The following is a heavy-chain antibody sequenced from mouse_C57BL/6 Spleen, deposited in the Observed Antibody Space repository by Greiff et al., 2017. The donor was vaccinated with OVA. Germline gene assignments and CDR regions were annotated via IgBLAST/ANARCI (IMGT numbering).Heavy chain of an antibody. CDR1: GYTFTSYW. CDR3: TGEGTTVVASYYFDY. D-gene: IGHD1-1*01. V-gene: IGHV1-5*01. J-gene: IGHJ2*01. CDR2: IYPGNSDT. Sequence: VQLQQSGTVLARPGASVKMSCKTSGYTFTSYWMHWVKQRPGQGLEWIGAIYPGNSDTSYNQKFKGKAKLTAVTSASTAYMELSSLTNEDSAVYYCTGEGTTVVASYYFDYWGQGTTLTVSS.